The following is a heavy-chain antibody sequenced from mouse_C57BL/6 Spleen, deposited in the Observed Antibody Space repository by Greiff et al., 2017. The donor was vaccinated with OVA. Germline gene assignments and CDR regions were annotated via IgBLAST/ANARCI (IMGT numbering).Heavy chain of an antibody. CDR2: IDPANGNT. D-gene: IGHD1-1*01. CDR1: GFNIKNTY. Sequence: EVKLQESVAELVRPGASVKLSCTASGFNIKNTYMHWVKQRPEQGLEWIGRIDPANGNTKYAPKFQGKATITADTSSNTAYLQLSSLTSEDTAIYYCARVYYYGSSPYWYFDVWGTGTTVTVSS. J-gene: IGHJ1*03. V-gene: IGHV14-3*01. CDR3: ARVYYYGSSPYWYFDV.